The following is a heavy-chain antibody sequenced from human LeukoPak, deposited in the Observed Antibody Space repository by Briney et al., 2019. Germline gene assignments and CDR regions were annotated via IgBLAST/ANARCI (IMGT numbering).Heavy chain of an antibody. V-gene: IGHV6-1*01. CDR2: TYYRSKWYN. D-gene: IGHD6-19*01. CDR3: AGANNSSGWSTVDY. Sequence: SRTLSLTCAISGDSVSSNSAAWNWIRQSPSRGLEWLGRTYYRSKWYNDYAVSVKSRITINPDTSKNQFSLQLNSVTPEDTAVYYCAGANNSSGWSTVDYWGQGTLVTVSS. J-gene: IGHJ4*02. CDR1: GDSVSSNSAA.